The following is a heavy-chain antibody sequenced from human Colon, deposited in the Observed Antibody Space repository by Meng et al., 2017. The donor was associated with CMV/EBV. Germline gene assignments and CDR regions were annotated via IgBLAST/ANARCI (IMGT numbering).Heavy chain of an antibody. D-gene: IGHD3-10*01. J-gene: IGHJ6*02. CDR3: ARVLLWFGGGRYYGMDV. Sequence: SETLSLTCAISGDSLSSNSAAWNWIRQSPSRDLEWLGRAYYKSKWYYDYAVSVKSRITINPDTSKNQFSLQLNSVTPEDTAVYYCARVLLWFGGGRYYGMDVWGQGTTVTVSS. CDR1: GDSLSSNSAA. V-gene: IGHV6-1*01. CDR2: AYYKSKWYY.